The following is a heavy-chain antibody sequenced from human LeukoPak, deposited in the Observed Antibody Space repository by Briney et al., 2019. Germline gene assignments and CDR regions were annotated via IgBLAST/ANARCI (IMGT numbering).Heavy chain of an antibody. CDR3: AREDYDSSGTPGGDDAFDI. D-gene: IGHD3-22*01. CDR2: IIPIFGTA. J-gene: IGHJ3*02. V-gene: IGHV1-69*13. CDR1: GGTFSSYA. Sequence: SVNVSCKASGGTFSSYAISWVRQAPGQGLEWMGGIIPIFGTANYAQKFQGRVTITADESTSTAYMELSSLRSEDTAVYYCAREDYDSSGTPGGDDAFDIWGQGTMVTVSS.